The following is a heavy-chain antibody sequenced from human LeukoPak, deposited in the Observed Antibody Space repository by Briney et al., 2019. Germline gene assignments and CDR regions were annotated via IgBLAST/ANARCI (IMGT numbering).Heavy chain of an antibody. D-gene: IGHD1-26*01. J-gene: IGHJ4*02. V-gene: IGHV3-74*01. CDR3: ARGGTYSNQFYFDY. CDR1: GFTFTNFW. Sequence: AGGSLRLSCAASGFTFTNFWVHWVRHAPGKGLVWVSRSNSDASSTAYADSVQGRFTISRDNAKNMLYLQMNSLRAEDTAVYYCARGGTYSNQFYFDYWGRGTLVPVSS. CDR2: SNSDASST.